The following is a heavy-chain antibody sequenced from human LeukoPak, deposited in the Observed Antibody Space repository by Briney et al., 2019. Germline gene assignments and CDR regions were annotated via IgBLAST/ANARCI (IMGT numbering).Heavy chain of an antibody. CDR2: INPNSGGT. CDR3: ARLGIVVVPAAMRHNWFDP. CDR1: GYTFTGYY. J-gene: IGHJ5*02. V-gene: IGHV1-2*02. Sequence: GASVKVSCTASGYTFTGYYMHWVRQAPGQGLEWMGWINPNSGGTNYAQKFQGRVTMTGDTSISTAYMELSRLRSDDTAVYYCARLGIVVVPAAMRHNWFDPWGQGTLVTVSS. D-gene: IGHD2-2*03.